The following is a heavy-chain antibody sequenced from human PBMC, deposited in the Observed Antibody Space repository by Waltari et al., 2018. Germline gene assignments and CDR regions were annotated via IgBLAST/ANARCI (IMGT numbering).Heavy chain of an antibody. CDR2: ISDGSDYS. D-gene: IGHD2-15*01. Sequence: EVQLVESGGGLVKPGGSLRLSCVGSGLNFRSNSMHWVRQAPGKGLEWVSYISDGSDYSYYADSVKGRFTISRDNAKNSLYLQMNRLRTDDTAVYYCARDFYCSDGRCTDYWGQGTLVTVSS. CDR1: GLNFRSNS. V-gene: IGHV3-21*01. J-gene: IGHJ4*02. CDR3: ARDFYCSDGRCTDY.